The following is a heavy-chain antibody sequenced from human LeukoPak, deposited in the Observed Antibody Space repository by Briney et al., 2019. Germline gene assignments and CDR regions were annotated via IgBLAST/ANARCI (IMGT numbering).Heavy chain of an antibody. V-gene: IGHV3-30*01. Sequence: GGSLRLPCAASGFTFSTYAMHWVRQAPGKGLEWVAVISYDGSNKYYSDSVKGRFTISRDNSKNTLYLQMNSLRAEDTAVYYCARSQMATIIIGSSDYWGQGTLVTVSS. J-gene: IGHJ4*02. D-gene: IGHD5-24*01. CDR2: ISYDGSNK. CDR3: ARSQMATIIIGSSDY. CDR1: GFTFSTYA.